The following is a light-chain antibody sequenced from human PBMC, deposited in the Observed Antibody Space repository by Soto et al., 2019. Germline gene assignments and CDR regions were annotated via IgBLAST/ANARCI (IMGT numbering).Light chain of an antibody. V-gene: IGKV1-5*01. CDR1: QSISSG. CDR2: DAS. CDR3: QQYNSYSLWT. Sequence: DIQMTQSPSTLSASVGDRVTITCRASQSISSGLAWYQQKPGKAPKLLIYDASSLESGVPSRFSGSGSGTEFTLTISSLQPDDFATYYCQQYNSYSLWTFGQGTKVEIK. J-gene: IGKJ1*01.